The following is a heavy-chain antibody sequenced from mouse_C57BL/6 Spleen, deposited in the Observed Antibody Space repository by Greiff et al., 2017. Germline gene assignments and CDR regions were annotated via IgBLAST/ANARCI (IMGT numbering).Heavy chain of an antibody. D-gene: IGHD2-4*01. CDR3: ARQGITDWYFDV. Sequence: EVKVVESGGGLVKPGGSLKLSCAASGFTFSSYTMSWVRQTPEKRLEWVATISGGGGNTYYPDSVKGRFTISRDNAKNTLYLRMSSLRSEDTALYYCARQGITDWYFDVWGTGTTVTVSS. V-gene: IGHV5-9*01. CDR2: ISGGGGNT. CDR1: GFTFSSYT. J-gene: IGHJ1*03.